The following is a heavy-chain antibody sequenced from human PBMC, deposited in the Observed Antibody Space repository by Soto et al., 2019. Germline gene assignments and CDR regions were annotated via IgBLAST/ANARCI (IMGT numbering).Heavy chain of an antibody. Sequence: PSETLSLTCTVSGGSISSGGYYWSWIRQHPGKGLEWIGYIYYSGSTYYNPSLKSRVTISVDTSKNQFSLKLSSVTAADTAVYYCARDRNVRDYYDSSGHLNWFDHWGQGTPVTVSS. V-gene: IGHV4-31*03. CDR1: GGSISSGGYY. D-gene: IGHD3-22*01. J-gene: IGHJ5*02. CDR2: IYYSGST. CDR3: ARDRNVRDYYDSSGHLNWFDH.